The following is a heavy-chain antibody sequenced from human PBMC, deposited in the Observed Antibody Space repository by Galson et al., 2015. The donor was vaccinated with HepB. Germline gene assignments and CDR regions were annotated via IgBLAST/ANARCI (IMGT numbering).Heavy chain of an antibody. J-gene: IGHJ3*02. Sequence: QSGAEVKKPGESLKISCKGSGYSFISYWIGWVRQMPGKGLEWMGIIYPGDSDTRYSPSFQGQVTISVDKSISTTYLQWSSLKASDTAMYYCASSYYDSSGYHTFDIWGQGTMVTVSS. D-gene: IGHD3-22*01. CDR1: GYSFISYW. CDR3: ASSYYDSSGYHTFDI. CDR2: IYPGDSDT. V-gene: IGHV5-51*01.